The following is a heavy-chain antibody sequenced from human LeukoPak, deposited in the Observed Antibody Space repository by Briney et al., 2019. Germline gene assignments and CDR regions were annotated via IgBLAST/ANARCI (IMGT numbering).Heavy chain of an antibody. V-gene: IGHV6-1*01. Sequence: SQTLSLTCAISGDSVSSNSAAWNWIRQSPSRGLERLGRTYYRSKWYNDYAVSVKSRITINPDTSKNQFSLQLNSVTPEDTAVYYCARVIVVVPAAHFDYWGQGTLVTVSS. D-gene: IGHD2-2*01. J-gene: IGHJ4*02. CDR3: ARVIVVVPAAHFDY. CDR2: TYYRSKWYN. CDR1: GDSVSSNSAA.